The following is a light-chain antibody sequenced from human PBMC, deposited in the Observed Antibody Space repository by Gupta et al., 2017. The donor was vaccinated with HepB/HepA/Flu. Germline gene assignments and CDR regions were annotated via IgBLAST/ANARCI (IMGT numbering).Light chain of an antibody. CDR2: GAS. CDR1: QSISTN. CDR3: QQYNNRPPT. J-gene: IGKJ4*01. Sequence: IVMTQSPVTLSVSPGERATLSCRASQSISTNLAWYQQKPGQAPRLFIYGASTRATGIPARFSGSGSGTEFSLTITSLQSEDFAVYHCQQYNNRPPTFGGGTKVEIK. V-gene: IGKV3-15*01.